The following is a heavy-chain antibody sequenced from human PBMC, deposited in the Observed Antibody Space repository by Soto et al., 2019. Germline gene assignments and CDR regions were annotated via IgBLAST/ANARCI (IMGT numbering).Heavy chain of an antibody. CDR1: GYTFTGYY. CDR3: AREGGGYSYGHQFDY. V-gene: IGHV1-2*04. J-gene: IGHJ4*02. CDR2: INPNSGGT. D-gene: IGHD5-18*01. Sequence: ASVKVSCKASGYTFTGYYMHWVRQAPGQGLEWMGWINPNSGGTNYAQKFQGWVTMTRDTSISTAYMELSRLRSDDTAVYYCAREGGGYSYGHQFDYWGQGTLVTVSS.